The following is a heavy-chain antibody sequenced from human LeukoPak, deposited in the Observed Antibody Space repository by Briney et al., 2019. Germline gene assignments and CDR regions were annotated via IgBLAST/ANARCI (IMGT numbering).Heavy chain of an antibody. D-gene: IGHD3-16*01. Sequence: GGSLRLSCAVSGFTFSNYAMSWVRQAPGKGLEWVSSISGGGGSTTYADSVKGRFTISRDNAKNTLYLQMNSLRAEDTADYHCAREAFKYVDHYFDYCGQGTLVTVSS. CDR3: AREAFKYVDHYFDY. CDR2: ISGGGGST. J-gene: IGHJ4*02. CDR1: GFTFSNYA. V-gene: IGHV3-23*01.